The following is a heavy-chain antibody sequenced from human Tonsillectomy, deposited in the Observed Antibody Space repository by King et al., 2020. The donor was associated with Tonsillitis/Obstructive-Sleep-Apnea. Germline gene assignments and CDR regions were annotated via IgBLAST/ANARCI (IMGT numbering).Heavy chain of an antibody. CDR3: AKDNVDTAMVPFDY. J-gene: IGHJ4*02. D-gene: IGHD5-18*01. V-gene: IGHV3-30*18. CDR2: ISYDGSNK. CDR1: GFTFSSYG. Sequence: VQLVESGGGVVQPGRSLRLSCAAPGFTFSSYGMHWVRQAPGKGLEWVAVISYDGSNKYYADSVKGRFTISRDNSKNTLYLQMNSLRAEDTAVYYCAKDNVDTAMVPFDYWGQGTLVTVSS.